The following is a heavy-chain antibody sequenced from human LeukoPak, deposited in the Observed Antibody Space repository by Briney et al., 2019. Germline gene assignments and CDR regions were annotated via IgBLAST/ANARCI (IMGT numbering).Heavy chain of an antibody. D-gene: IGHD4-23*01. J-gene: IGHJ4*02. Sequence: SGGSLRLSCAASGFDFSTYSMGWVRQAPGRGLEWVSAISGTGGDTYYSDSVKGRFTISRDNSKITLDLQMNSLRAEDTAVFYRAKGDYGGDFRYFDYWGPGTLVTVSS. CDR1: GFDFSTYS. CDR2: ISGTGGDT. CDR3: AKGDYGGDFRYFDY. V-gene: IGHV3-23*01.